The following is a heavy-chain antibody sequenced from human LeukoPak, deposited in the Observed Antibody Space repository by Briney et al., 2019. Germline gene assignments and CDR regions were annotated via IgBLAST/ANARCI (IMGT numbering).Heavy chain of an antibody. D-gene: IGHD4-17*01. CDR1: GGSISSGGYS. J-gene: IGHJ4*02. Sequence: PSETLSLTCAVSGGSISSGGYSWSWIRQPPGKGLEWIGYIYHSGSTYYNPSLKSRVTISVDRSKNQFSLKLSSVTAADTAVYYCARDGYGEGALVYWGQGTLVTVSS. CDR2: IYHSGST. V-gene: IGHV4-30-2*01. CDR3: ARDGYGEGALVY.